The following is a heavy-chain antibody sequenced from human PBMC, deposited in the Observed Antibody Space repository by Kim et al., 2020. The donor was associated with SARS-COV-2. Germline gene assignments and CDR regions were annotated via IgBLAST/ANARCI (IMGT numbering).Heavy chain of an antibody. J-gene: IGHJ4*02. CDR2: T. CDR3: ASYIEDYYFDY. V-gene: IGHV4-34*01. Sequence: TNYNPSLKSRVTISVDTSKNQFSLKLSSVTAADTAVYYCASYIEDYYFDYWGQGTLVTVSS.